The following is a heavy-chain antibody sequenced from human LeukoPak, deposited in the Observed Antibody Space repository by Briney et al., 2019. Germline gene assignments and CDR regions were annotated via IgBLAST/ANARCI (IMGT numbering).Heavy chain of an antibody. V-gene: IGHV3-15*01. CDR1: GFTFSNAW. D-gene: IGHD6-13*01. Sequence: GGSLRLSCAASGFTFSNAWMSWVRQAPGKGLEWVGRIKSKTDGGTTDYAAPVKGRFTISRDDSKNTLYLQMNSLKTEDTAVYYCTTDPAAGWHAFDIWGQGTMVTVSS. CDR3: TTDPAAGWHAFDI. CDR2: IKSKTDGGTT. J-gene: IGHJ3*02.